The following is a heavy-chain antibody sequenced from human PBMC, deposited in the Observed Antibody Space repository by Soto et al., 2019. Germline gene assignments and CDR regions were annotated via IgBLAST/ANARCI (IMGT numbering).Heavy chain of an antibody. D-gene: IGHD6-13*01. V-gene: IGHV1-18*01. CDR3: ARDNAASSSWSYYYYGMDV. J-gene: IGHJ6*02. Sequence: ASVKVSCKASGYTFTSYGISWVRQAPGQGLEWMGWISAYNGNTNYAQKLQGRVTMTTDTSTSTAYMELGSLRSDDTAVYYCARDNAASSSWSYYYYGMDVWGQGTTVTVSS. CDR2: ISAYNGNT. CDR1: GYTFTSYG.